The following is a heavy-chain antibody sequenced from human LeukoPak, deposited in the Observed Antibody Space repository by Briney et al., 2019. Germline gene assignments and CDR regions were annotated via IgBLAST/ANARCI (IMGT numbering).Heavy chain of an antibody. CDR3: AGDGAADLRRGDAFDI. CDR2: INTDGSST. CDR1: GFTFSSYW. V-gene: IGHV3-74*01. D-gene: IGHD3-10*01. Sequence: PGGSLRLSCAASGFTFSSYWMHWVRQAPGKGLVWVSRINTDGSSTSYADSVKGRFTISRDNAKNTLYLQMNSLRAEDTAVYYCAGDGAADLRRGDAFDIWGQGTMVTVSS. J-gene: IGHJ3*02.